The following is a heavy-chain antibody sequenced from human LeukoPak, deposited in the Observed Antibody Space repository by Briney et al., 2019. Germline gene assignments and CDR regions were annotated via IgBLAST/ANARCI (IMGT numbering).Heavy chain of an antibody. CDR3: VRVYDGAYRLDH. CDR1: GFIISHYG. CDR2: MSSSRNTI. J-gene: IGHJ4*02. D-gene: IGHD5/OR15-5a*01. V-gene: IGHV3-48*02. Sequence: PGGSLRLSCAASGFIISHYGMNWVRQAPGKGLEWLPYMSSSRNTIYYADSVKGRFTISRDDGNNSLSLQMSSLRDEDTAIYYCVRVYDGAYRLDHRGQGTLVTVSS.